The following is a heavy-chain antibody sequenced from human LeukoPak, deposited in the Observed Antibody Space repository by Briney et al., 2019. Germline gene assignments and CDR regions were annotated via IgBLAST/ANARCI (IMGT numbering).Heavy chain of an antibody. D-gene: IGHD6-19*01. CDR1: GGTFSNYA. CDR3: ARDLSVAVDNWFDP. Sequence: SVKVSCKASGGTFSNYAITWVRQASGQGLEWMGGIIPIFGTANYAQKFQGRVSLTTDESATTAYMELSSLGSEDTAVYYCARDLSVAVDNWFDPWGQGTLVTVSS. J-gene: IGHJ5*02. CDR2: IIPIFGTA. V-gene: IGHV1-69*05.